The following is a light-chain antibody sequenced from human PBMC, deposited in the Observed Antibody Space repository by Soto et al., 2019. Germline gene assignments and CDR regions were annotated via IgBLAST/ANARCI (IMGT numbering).Light chain of an antibody. V-gene: IGKV3-15*01. J-gene: IGKJ4*01. Sequence: ELVLTQSPATLSLSPGERATLSCRASQSVSSYLAWYQQKPGQAPRLLFSDTSTRATTVPARFNGSGSGTEFSLAISNLQSEDFAVYYCHQYNNWPLTCGGGTKVDTK. CDR2: DTS. CDR3: HQYNNWPLT. CDR1: QSVSSY.